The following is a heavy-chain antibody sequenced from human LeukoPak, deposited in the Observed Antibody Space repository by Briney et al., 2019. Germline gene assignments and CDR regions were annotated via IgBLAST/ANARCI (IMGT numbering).Heavy chain of an antibody. CDR3: AKATVITNWLDP. V-gene: IGHV1-46*01. Sequence: ASVTVSCKASGYTFTSYYMHWVRQAPGQGLEWMGIINPSGGSTSYTQKFQGRVTMTRDTSTSTAYMELSSLRSEDTAVYYCAKATVITNWLDPWGQGTLVTVSS. CDR2: INPSGGST. D-gene: IGHD4-17*01. CDR1: GYTFTSYY. J-gene: IGHJ5*02.